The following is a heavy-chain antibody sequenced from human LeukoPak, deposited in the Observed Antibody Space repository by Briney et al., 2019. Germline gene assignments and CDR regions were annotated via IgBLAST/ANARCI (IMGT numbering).Heavy chain of an antibody. CDR1: GFTFSSYS. CDR3: AKDRGPERIFDY. CDR2: ISGGGSSP. V-gene: IGHV3-23*01. J-gene: IGHJ4*02. Sequence: PGGSLRLSCAASGFTFSSYSMNWVRQAPGKGLEWVSAISGGGSSPYYADSVKGRFTISRDNSKNTLYLQMNSLRAEDTAIYYCAKDRGPERIFDYWGQGTLVTVSS. D-gene: IGHD1-14*01.